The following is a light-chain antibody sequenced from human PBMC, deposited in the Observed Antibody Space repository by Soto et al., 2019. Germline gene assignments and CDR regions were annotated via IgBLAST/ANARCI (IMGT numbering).Light chain of an antibody. CDR3: QQGYSTPIT. V-gene: IGKV1-39*01. J-gene: IGKJ5*01. Sequence: DIQMTQSPSSLSASVGDRFTLICRASQTIRTYLNWYQQKPGKAPKPLIYDASSLHSGVPSRFSGSGSGTDFTLTISSLQPEDFATYYCQQGYSTPITFGQGTRLEIK. CDR2: DAS. CDR1: QTIRTY.